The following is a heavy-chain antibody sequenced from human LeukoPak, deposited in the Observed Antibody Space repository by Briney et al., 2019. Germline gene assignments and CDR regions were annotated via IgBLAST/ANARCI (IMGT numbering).Heavy chain of an antibody. CDR2: IYTSGSS. Sequence: SETLSLTCTASGVSISSGSYYWSWIRQPAGKGLEWIGRIYTSGSSNYNPSLKSRVTISVDTSKNQFSLKLSSVTAADTAVYYCAREPIYYYGSGSYPQSDYWGQGTLVTVSS. CDR3: AREPIYYYGSGSYPQSDY. V-gene: IGHV4-61*02. D-gene: IGHD3-10*01. CDR1: GVSISSGSYY. J-gene: IGHJ4*02.